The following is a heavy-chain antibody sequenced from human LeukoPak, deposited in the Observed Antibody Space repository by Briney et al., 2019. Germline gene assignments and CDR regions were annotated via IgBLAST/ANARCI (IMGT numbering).Heavy chain of an antibody. D-gene: IGHD2-8*02. CDR2: IYRTGST. CDR3: AREGSVNPLGY. Sequence: PSETLSLTCAVSGYSMSSGYYWGGIRQPPQKGLEWIATIYRTGSTYYNPSLKSRVTISVDTSKNQFSLKLSSVTAADTAVYYCAREGSVNPLGYWGQGTLLTVSS. CDR1: GYSMSSGYY. J-gene: IGHJ1*01. V-gene: IGHV4-38-2*02.